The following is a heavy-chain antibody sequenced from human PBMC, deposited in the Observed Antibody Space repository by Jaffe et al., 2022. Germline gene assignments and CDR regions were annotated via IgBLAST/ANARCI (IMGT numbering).Heavy chain of an antibody. V-gene: IGHV2-70*01. CDR2: IDWDDDK. CDR1: GFSLSTSGMC. CDR3: ARIHAGDSSGWYHWYFDL. Sequence: QVTLRESGPALVKPTQTLTLTCTFSGFSLSTSGMCVSWIRQPPGKALEWLALIDWDDDKYYSTSLKTRLTISKDTSKNQVVLTMTNMDPVDTATYYCARIHAGDSSGWYHWYFDLWGRGTLVTVSS. D-gene: IGHD6-19*01. J-gene: IGHJ2*01.